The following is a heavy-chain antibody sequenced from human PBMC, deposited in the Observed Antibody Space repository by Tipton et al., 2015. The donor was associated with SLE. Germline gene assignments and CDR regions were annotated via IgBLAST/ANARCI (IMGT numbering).Heavy chain of an antibody. CDR1: GGSISSSSYY. J-gene: IGHJ3*02. CDR2: IYYSGST. D-gene: IGHD3-16*01. V-gene: IGHV4-39*07. Sequence: TLSLTCTVSGGSISSSSYYWGWIRQPPGKGLEWIGSIYYSGSTYYNPSLKSRVTISVDTSKNQFSLRLSSVTAADTALYYCARGDLYSDYVWGTLRGAFDIWGQGTVVTVSS. CDR3: ARGDLYSDYVWGTLRGAFDI.